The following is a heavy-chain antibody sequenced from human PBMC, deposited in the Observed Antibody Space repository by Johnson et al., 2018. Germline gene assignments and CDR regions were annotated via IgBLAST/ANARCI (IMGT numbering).Heavy chain of an antibody. CDR1: GFTFSNAW. D-gene: IGHD4-23*01. CDR2: IKSKTDGGTT. CDR3: TRGSVVTPPYFQH. V-gene: IGHV3-15*07. Sequence: VQLVESGGGLVQXGGSXRLXCAASGFTFSNAWMNWVRQAPGKGLEWVGRIKSKTDGGTTDYAAPVKGRFTISRDDSKNSLYLQMNTLKSEDTAVYFCTRGSVVTPPYFQHWGQGTLVTVSS. J-gene: IGHJ1*01.